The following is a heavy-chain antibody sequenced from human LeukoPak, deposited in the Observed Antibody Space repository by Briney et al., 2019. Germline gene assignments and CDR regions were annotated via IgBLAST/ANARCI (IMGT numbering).Heavy chain of an antibody. J-gene: IGHJ5*02. Sequence: SETLSLTCTVSGGSISSSSYYWSWIRQPPGKGLEWIGEINHSGSTNYNPSLKSRVTISVDTSKNQFSLKLSSVTAADTAVYYCASHYYGSGSYKDNWFDPWGQGTLVTVSS. CDR2: INHSGST. D-gene: IGHD3-10*01. CDR3: ASHYYGSGSYKDNWFDP. V-gene: IGHV4-39*07. CDR1: GGSISSSSYY.